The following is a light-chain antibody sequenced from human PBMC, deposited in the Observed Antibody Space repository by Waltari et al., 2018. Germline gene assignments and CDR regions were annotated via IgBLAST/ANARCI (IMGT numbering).Light chain of an antibody. Sequence: DLQMTQSPSSLSASVGDRVTISCRASKNIRSYLSWYQQKTGIAPKLVIYAASTLQSGGPSRFSGSGSGTNFTLTITSLQAEDFATYFCQASYTTPYSFGQGTKVEIK. CDR2: AAS. V-gene: IGKV1-39*01. CDR1: KNIRSY. J-gene: IGKJ2*03. CDR3: QASYTTPYS.